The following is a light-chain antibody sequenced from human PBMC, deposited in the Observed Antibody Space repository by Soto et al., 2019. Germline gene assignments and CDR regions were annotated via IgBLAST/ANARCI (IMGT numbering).Light chain of an antibody. CDR3: DSHAGRGTVV. CDR1: SSAVGKYNL. J-gene: IGLJ3*02. Sequence: QSALTQPASVSGSPGQSITISCTGTSSAVGKYNLVSWYQQHPGKAPKLMIYEDSKRPSGVSNRFSGSKSGNTASLTISGLQAEDDADYYCDSHAGRGTVVFGGGTKLTVL. CDR2: EDS. V-gene: IGLV2-23*01.